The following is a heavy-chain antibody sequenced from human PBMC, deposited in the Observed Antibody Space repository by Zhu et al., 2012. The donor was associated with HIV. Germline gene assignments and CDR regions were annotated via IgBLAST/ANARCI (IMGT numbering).Heavy chain of an antibody. CDR2: IYYSGST. CDR3: ARHVREEGGARWFDP. V-gene: IGHV4-39*07. CDR1: GGSISSSSYY. Sequence: QVQLQESGPGLVKPSETLSLTCTVSGGSISSSSYYWGWIRQPPGKGLEWIGSIYYSGSTYYNPSLKSRVTISVDTSKNQFSLKLSSVTAADTAVYYCARHVREEGGARWFDPWGQGNPGHRLL. J-gene: IGHJ5*02. D-gene: IGHD3-16*01.